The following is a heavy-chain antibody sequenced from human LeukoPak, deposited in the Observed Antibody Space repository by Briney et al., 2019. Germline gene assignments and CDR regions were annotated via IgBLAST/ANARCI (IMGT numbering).Heavy chain of an antibody. CDR2: MYYSGST. D-gene: IGHD3-22*01. J-gene: IGHJ3*01. Sequence: PSETLSLTCTVSGGSISSSSYYWGWIRQPPGNGLEWIGSMYYSGSTHYNPSLKSRVTISVDTSKNQFSLRLNSVTAADTAVYYCARDGPSDSGAFDVWGPGTLVTVSS. V-gene: IGHV4-39*07. CDR3: ARDGPSDSGAFDV. CDR1: GGSISSSSYY.